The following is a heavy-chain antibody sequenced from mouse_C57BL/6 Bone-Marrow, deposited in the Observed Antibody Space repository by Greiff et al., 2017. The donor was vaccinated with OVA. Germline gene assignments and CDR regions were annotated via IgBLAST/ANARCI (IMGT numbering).Heavy chain of an antibody. Sequence: EVQLQQSVAELVRPGASVKLSCTASGFNIKNTYMHWVKQRPEQGLEWIGRIDPANGNTKYAPKFQGKATITADTSSNTAYLQLSSLTSEDTAIYYCASPPDYYGSSHGFAYWGQGTLVTVSA. CDR1: GFNIKNTY. CDR3: ASPPDYYGSSHGFAY. J-gene: IGHJ3*01. CDR2: IDPANGNT. V-gene: IGHV14-3*01. D-gene: IGHD1-1*01.